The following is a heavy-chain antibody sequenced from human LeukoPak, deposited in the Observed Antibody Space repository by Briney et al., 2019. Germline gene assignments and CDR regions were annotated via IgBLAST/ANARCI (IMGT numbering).Heavy chain of an antibody. CDR3: ARHGKLSASRNWFDP. CDR2: IYPDDFDT. J-gene: IGHJ5*02. D-gene: IGHD1-26*01. Sequence: PGESLKISCKASGYSFTSYWIAWVRQMPGKGLEWMGVIYPDDFDTRYSPSFQGQVTISADKSISTAFLQWSSLKASDTAIYYCARHGKLSASRNWFDPWGLGTLVTVSS. V-gene: IGHV5-51*01. CDR1: GYSFTSYW.